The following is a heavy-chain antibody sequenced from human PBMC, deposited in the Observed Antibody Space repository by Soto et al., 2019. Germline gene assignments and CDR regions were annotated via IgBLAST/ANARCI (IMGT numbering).Heavy chain of an antibody. D-gene: IGHD6-19*01. CDR1: GGSFSGYY. CDR2: INHSGST. V-gene: IGHV4-34*01. J-gene: IGHJ4*02. CDR3: ARRKQWLVQRAFDY. Sequence: QVQLQQWGAGLLKPSETLSLTCAVYGGSFSGYYWSWIRQPPGKGLEWIGEINHSGSTNYNPSLKRRVTISVDTSKNQFSLKLSSVTAADTAVYYCARRKQWLVQRAFDYWGQGTLVTVSS.